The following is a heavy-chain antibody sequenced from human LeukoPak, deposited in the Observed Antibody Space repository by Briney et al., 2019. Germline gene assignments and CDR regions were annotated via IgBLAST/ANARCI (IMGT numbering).Heavy chain of an antibody. D-gene: IGHD2-2*01. V-gene: IGHV4-59*01. Sequence: SETLSLTCTVSGGSISSYYRSWIRQSPGKGLEWIGFIYYSGSTTYNPSLKSRVTISVDTSKNQFSLKLTSVTAADTAVYFCARDKEGTSCYDYWGQGTLVTVSS. J-gene: IGHJ4*02. CDR1: GGSISSYY. CDR3: ARDKEGTSCYDY. CDR2: IYYSGST.